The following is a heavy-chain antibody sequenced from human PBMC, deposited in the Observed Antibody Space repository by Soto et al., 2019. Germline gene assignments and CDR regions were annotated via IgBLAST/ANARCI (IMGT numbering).Heavy chain of an antibody. D-gene: IGHD2-21*02. J-gene: IGHJ6*03. CDR3: ARGDCSNHNHMDL. Sequence: QVQVVESGGGVVQPGGSLRLSCIASGYTLSSYGIHLVRQAPGKGLEWAAVMWYDGRRQYYTDSVRGRLTMSRDVSKKPVYVEMNSLRAEDTAVYHCARGDCSNHNHMDLWGRGTTVTVSS. CDR1: GYTLSSYG. CDR2: MWYDGRRQ. V-gene: IGHV3-33*03.